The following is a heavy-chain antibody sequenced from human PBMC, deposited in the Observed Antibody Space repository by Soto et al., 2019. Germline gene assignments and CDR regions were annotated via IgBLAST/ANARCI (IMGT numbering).Heavy chain of an antibody. CDR1: GGSVSSGSYY. CDR2: IYYSGST. V-gene: IGHV4-39*01. CDR3: ARQGSSGSYFADAFDI. D-gene: IGHD3-10*01. J-gene: IGHJ3*02. Sequence: SETLSLTCTVSGGSVSSGSYYWSWIRQPPGKGLEWIGYIYYSGSTYYNPSLKSRVTISVDTSKNQFSLKLSSVTAADTAVYYCARQGSSGSYFADAFDIWGQGTMVTVSS.